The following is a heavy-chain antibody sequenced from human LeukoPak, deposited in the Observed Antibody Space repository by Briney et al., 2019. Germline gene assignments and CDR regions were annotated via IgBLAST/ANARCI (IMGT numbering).Heavy chain of an antibody. V-gene: IGHV3-23*01. Sequence: GGSLRLSCAASGFTFSAYSMSWFRQAPGKRLEWVSAITYSSGNTYYADSVKGRFTISRDNSKNTLYLQMNSLRAEDTALYYCAKDGTGCGGDCYSDYWGQGTLVTVSS. J-gene: IGHJ4*02. D-gene: IGHD2-21*02. CDR3: AKDGTGCGGDCYSDY. CDR1: GFTFSAYS. CDR2: ITYSSGNT.